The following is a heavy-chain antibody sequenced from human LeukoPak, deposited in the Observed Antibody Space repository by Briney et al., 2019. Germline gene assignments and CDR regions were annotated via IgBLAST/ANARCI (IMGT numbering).Heavy chain of an antibody. J-gene: IGHJ6*02. Sequence: GRSLRLSCAASGFTFSSYGMHWVRQAPGKGLEWVAVIWYDGSNKYYADSVKGRFTISRDNSKNTLYLQMNSLRAEDTAVYYCARDDYGDYVVSYYYYGMDVWGQGTTVTVSS. CDR1: GFTFSSYG. V-gene: IGHV3-33*01. D-gene: IGHD4-17*01. CDR3: ARDDYGDYVVSYYYYGMDV. CDR2: IWYDGSNK.